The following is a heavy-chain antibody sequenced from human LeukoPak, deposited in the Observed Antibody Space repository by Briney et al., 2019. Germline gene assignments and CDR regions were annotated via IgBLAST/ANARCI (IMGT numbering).Heavy chain of an antibody. Sequence: GGSLRLSCAASGFTFSSYAMSWVRQAPGKGLEWVSGITGSGGGTYYADSVKGRFTISRDSSSSTLFLQMKSLRAEDTATYYCAKEVAAGRKGIDYWGQGILVSVSS. D-gene: IGHD6-6*01. J-gene: IGHJ4*02. CDR1: GFTFSSYA. CDR3: AKEVAAGRKGIDY. CDR2: ITGSGGGT. V-gene: IGHV3-23*01.